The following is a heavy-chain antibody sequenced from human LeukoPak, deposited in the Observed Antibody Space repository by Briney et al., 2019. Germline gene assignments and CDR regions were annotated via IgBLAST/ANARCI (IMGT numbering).Heavy chain of an antibody. D-gene: IGHD3-3*01. CDR3: ARDLTIFGVVITPYYGMDV. Sequence: RGSLRLSCAASGFTFSDYYMSWIRQAPGKGLEWVSYISSSGSTIYYADSVKGRFTISRDNAKNSLYLQMNSLRAEDTAVYYCARDLTIFGVVITPYYGMDVWGQGTTVTVSS. CDR2: ISSSGSTI. CDR1: GFTFSDYY. V-gene: IGHV3-11*01. J-gene: IGHJ6*02.